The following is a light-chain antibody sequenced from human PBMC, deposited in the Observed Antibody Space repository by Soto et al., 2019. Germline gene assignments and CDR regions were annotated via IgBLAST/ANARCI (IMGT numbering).Light chain of an antibody. J-gene: IGKJ3*01. CDR3: QQSFSTPFT. CDR2: AAT. CDR1: QSISSY. V-gene: IGKV1-39*01. Sequence: DIQMTQSPSSLSASVGDRVTITCRASQSISSYLNWFQQKPGKAPKLLIYAATSLQSGVPSKVSGSGSGTDFTITISSRQPEDFATYYCQQSFSTPFTFGPGTKVYI.